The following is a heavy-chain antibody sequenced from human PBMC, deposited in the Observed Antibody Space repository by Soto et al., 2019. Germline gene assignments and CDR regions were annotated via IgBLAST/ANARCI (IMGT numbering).Heavy chain of an antibody. CDR2: INPSGGST. J-gene: IGHJ5*02. V-gene: IGHV1-46*01. CDR3: ARSQFTIFGVGQLPRAWFDP. CDR1: GYTFTSYY. D-gene: IGHD3-3*01. Sequence: GASVKVSFKASGYTFTSYYMHWVRQAPGQGLEWMGIINPSGGSTSYAQKFQGRVTMTRDTSTSTVYMELSSLRSEDTAVYYCARSQFTIFGVGQLPRAWFDPWGQGTLVTVSS.